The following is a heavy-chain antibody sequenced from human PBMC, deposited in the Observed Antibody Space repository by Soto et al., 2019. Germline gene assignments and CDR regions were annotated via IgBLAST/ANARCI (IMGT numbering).Heavy chain of an antibody. V-gene: IGHV4-39*01. D-gene: IGHD3-10*01. Sequence: PSETLSLTCTVSGGSISGSSYYWGWIRQPPGKGLEWIGNIFYSGITYYNPSPKSRVTMSVDTPENQFSLRLSSVTAADTAVYYCARLYGSGSYNFCGVDVWGRGTTVTVSS. CDR2: IFYSGIT. J-gene: IGHJ6*02. CDR3: ARLYGSGSYNFCGVDV. CDR1: GGSISGSSYY.